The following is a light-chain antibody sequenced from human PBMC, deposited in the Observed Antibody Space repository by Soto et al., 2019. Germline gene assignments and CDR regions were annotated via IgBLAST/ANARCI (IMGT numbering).Light chain of an antibody. V-gene: IGLV2-14*01. J-gene: IGLJ1*01. CDR1: SNDVGDYNY. CDR2: DVS. Sequence: QSVLTQPASGYGSPGQSITIPCTGTSNDVGDYNYVSWYQQHPGKAPKLMIYDVSNRPSGVSNRFSGSKSGNTASLTISGLQAEDEADYYCSSYTTSATDVFGPGT. CDR3: SSYTTSATDV.